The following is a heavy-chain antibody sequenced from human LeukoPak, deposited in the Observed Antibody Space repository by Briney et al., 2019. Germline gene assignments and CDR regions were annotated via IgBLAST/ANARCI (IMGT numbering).Heavy chain of an antibody. CDR3: ARGRPTGSSRVFVVQ. CDR1: GITFGRYA. Sequence: PGGPLRLSCAASGITFGRYAMTWVRQATGKALEGLSSMSSGGSYIYYAVSVRGRFTISRDNAKSSLYLLMNSLRVDDTAVYYCARGRPTGSSRVFVVQWGQGTLVTVSS. J-gene: IGHJ4*02. CDR2: MSSGGSYI. V-gene: IGHV3-21*06. D-gene: IGHD6-13*01.